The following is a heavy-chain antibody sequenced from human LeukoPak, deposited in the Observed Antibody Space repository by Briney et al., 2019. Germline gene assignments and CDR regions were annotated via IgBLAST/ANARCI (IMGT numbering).Heavy chain of an antibody. D-gene: IGHD5-18*01. Sequence: VGSLRLSSAASGITVSTNYMNWVRQAPGKGLEWVSVIFSTDKTNYADSVQGRFTISRDNSKNTLYLQVNSLRAEGTAVYYCAKEGDIQLWLRGQYYFDYWGQGTLVTVSS. CDR3: AKEGDIQLWLRGQYYFDY. CDR2: IFSTDKT. J-gene: IGHJ4*02. CDR1: GITVSTNY. V-gene: IGHV3-66*03.